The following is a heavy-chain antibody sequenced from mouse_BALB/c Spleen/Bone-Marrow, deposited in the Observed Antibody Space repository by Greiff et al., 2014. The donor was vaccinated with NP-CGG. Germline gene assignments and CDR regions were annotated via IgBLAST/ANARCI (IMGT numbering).Heavy chain of an antibody. V-gene: IGHV14-3*02. J-gene: IGHJ4*01. CDR3: ARGEYYAMDY. CDR2: IDPANGNT. Sequence: VQLQQSGAELVKPGASVKLSCTASGFNIKDTYMHWVKQRPEQGLEWIGRIDPANGNTKYDPKFQGKATITADKASNTAYLQLSSLTSEDTAVYYGARGEYYAMDYWGQGTSVTVSS. CDR1: GFNIKDTY.